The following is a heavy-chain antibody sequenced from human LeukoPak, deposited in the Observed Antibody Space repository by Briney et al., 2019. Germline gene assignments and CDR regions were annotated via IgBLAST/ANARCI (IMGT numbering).Heavy chain of an antibody. Sequence: GGSLRLSCAASGYTFSRYWMHWFRQAPGKGLVWVSRTNPEGTRTDYADSVKGRFTISRDNAKNTLYLQMNSLRADGTAVYYCSRDSTGNDDYWGQGTLVTVSS. J-gene: IGHJ4*02. CDR2: TNPEGTRT. D-gene: IGHD1-1*01. CDR1: GYTFSRYW. CDR3: SRDSTGNDDY. V-gene: IGHV3-74*01.